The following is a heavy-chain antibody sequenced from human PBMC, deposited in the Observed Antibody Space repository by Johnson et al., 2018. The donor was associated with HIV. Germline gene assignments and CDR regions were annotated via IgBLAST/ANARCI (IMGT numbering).Heavy chain of an antibody. CDR3: ARDSPGAEWELRSGAFDI. CDR2: ISYDGSNK. Sequence: VQLVESGGGVVQPGRSLRLSCAASGFTFSSYAMHWVRQAPGKGLEWVAVISYDGSNKYYADSVKGRFTISRDNSKNTLYLQMNSLRAEDTAVYYCARDSPGAEWELRSGAFDIWGQGTMVTVSS. J-gene: IGHJ3*02. V-gene: IGHV3-30-3*01. CDR1: GFTFSSYA. D-gene: IGHD1-26*01.